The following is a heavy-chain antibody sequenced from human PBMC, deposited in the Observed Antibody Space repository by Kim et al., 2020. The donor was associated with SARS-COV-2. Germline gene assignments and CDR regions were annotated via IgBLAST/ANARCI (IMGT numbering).Heavy chain of an antibody. CDR2: FDPEDGET. J-gene: IGHJ6*02. CDR3: ATAYALWSAPAAAGSDYYYYYGMDV. Sequence: ASVKVSCKVSGYTLTELSMHWVRQAPGKGLEWMGGFDPEDGETIYAQKFQGRVTMTEDTSTDTAYMELSSLRSEDTAVYYCATAYALWSAPAAAGSDYYYYYGMDVWGQGTTVTVSS. D-gene: IGHD6-13*01. CDR1: GYTLTELS. V-gene: IGHV1-24*01.